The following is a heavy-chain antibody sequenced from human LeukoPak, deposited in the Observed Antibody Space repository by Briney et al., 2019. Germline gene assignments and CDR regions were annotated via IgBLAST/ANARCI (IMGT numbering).Heavy chain of an antibody. CDR2: IYTSGST. Sequence: SETLSLTCTVSGGSISSGSYYWSWIRQPAGKGLEWIGRIYTSGSTNYNPSLKSRVTISVDTPKNQLSLRLTSATATVTAVYYCARQRPLLYNYYMDVWGNGTTVTVS. CDR1: GGSISSGSYY. V-gene: IGHV4-61*02. D-gene: IGHD2-2*02. J-gene: IGHJ6*03. CDR3: ARQRPLLYNYYMDV.